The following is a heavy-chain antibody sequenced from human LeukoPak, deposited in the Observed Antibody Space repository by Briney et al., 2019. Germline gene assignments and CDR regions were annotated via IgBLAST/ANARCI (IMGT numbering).Heavy chain of an antibody. Sequence: SETLSLTCTVSGGSISGYFWSWIRQPAGKGLEWIGRSYSSGSTSYNPSLKSRGTMSVDSSKNQFSLNLRSVTAADTAVSYCARDVSTSSSFDSWGQGTLVTVSS. D-gene: IGHD6-6*01. CDR1: GGSISGYF. CDR3: ARDVSTSSSFDS. J-gene: IGHJ4*02. CDR2: SYSSGST. V-gene: IGHV4-4*07.